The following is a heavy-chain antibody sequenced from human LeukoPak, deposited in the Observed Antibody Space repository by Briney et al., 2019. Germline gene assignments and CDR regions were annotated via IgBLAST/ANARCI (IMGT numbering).Heavy chain of an antibody. D-gene: IGHD7-27*01. CDR1: GFTFSDYY. J-gene: IGHJ4*02. V-gene: IGHV3-11*01. CDR2: VSSSGNTI. Sequence: NSGGSLRLSCAASGFTFSDYYMSWIRQAPGKGLEWVSYVSSSGNTIYYADSVKGRFTISRDNSKNSLYLQMNSLRAEDTAVYYCARDRLGLGKGYFDYWGQGTLVTVS. CDR3: ARDRLGLGKGYFDY.